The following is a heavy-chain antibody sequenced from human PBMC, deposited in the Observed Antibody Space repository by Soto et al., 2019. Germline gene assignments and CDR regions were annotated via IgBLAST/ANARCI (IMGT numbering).Heavy chain of an antibody. J-gene: IGHJ5*02. CDR3: AIDSVGQQLVRWFRP. Sequence: SETLSLACTVSGGSISSGDYYWSWIRQPPGKGLEWIGYIYYSGRTSYNPSLKSRLAISVDTSKNQFSLKLSSVTVADTAVYYCAIDSVGQQLVRWFRPWGQGTLVSGSS. D-gene: IGHD6-6*01. CDR2: IYYSGRT. V-gene: IGHV4-30-4*01. CDR1: GGSISSGDYY.